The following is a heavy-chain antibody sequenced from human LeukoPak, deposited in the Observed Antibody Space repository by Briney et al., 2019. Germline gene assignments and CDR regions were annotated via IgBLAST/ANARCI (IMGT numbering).Heavy chain of an antibody. Sequence: GGSLRLSCAASGFTFSSYGMHWVRQAPGKGLEWVAVISYDGSNKYYADSVKGRYTISRDNSKNTLYLQMNSLRAEDTAVYYCAKNGMDVWGQGTTVTVSS. CDR2: ISYDGSNK. CDR3: AKNGMDV. CDR1: GFTFSSYG. V-gene: IGHV3-30*18. J-gene: IGHJ6*02.